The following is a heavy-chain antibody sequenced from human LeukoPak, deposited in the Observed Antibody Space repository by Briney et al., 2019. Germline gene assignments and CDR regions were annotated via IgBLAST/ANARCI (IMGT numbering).Heavy chain of an antibody. D-gene: IGHD3-16*01. CDR2: ITGGGGNI. CDR1: GFTFSSYA. V-gene: IGHV3-23*01. J-gene: IGHJ4*02. Sequence: GGSLRLSCAASGFTFSSYAMSWVRQAPGKGLDWVSTITGGGGNIYYADSVKGRFTISRDSSRNTVYFQLNNLRVEDTAIYYCAKASWVSSTDAVRWGQGTLVTVSS. CDR3: AKASWVSSTDAVR.